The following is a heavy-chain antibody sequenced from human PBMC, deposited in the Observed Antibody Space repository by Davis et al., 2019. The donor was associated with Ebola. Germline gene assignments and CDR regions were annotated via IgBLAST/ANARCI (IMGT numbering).Heavy chain of an antibody. D-gene: IGHD2-2*01. J-gene: IGHJ6*02. CDR3: ARVKGRYCSSTSCYGGYYYYYGMDV. CDR1: GGSFSGYY. V-gene: IGHV4-34*01. Sequence: GSLRLSCAVYGGSFSGYYWSWIRQPPGKGLEWIGEINHSGSTNYNPSLKSRVTISVDTSKNQFSLKLSSVTAADTAVYYCARVKGRYCSSTSCYGGYYYYYGMDVWGQGTTVTVSS. CDR2: INHSGST.